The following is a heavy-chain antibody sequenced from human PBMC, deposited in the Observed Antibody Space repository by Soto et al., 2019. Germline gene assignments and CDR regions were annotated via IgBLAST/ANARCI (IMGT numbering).Heavy chain of an antibody. J-gene: IGHJ6*02. D-gene: IGHD2-2*01. Sequence: GGSLRLSCAASGFTFSSYGMHWVRQAPGKGLEWVAVIWSDGSNKYYADSVKGRFTISRDNSKNTLYLQMNSLRAEDTAVYYCARGLIGPAAITHYYYYGMDVWGQGTTVTVS. CDR2: IWSDGSNK. CDR3: ARGLIGPAAITHYYYYGMDV. V-gene: IGHV3-33*01. CDR1: GFTFSSYG.